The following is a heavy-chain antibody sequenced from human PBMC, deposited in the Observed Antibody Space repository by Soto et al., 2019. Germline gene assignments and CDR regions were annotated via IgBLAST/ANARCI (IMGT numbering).Heavy chain of an antibody. V-gene: IGHV4-31*03. D-gene: IGHD5-12*01. J-gene: IGHJ4*02. CDR3: ARDTQRGYSGYFDS. CDR1: GGSLSSGGYY. Sequence: QVQLQESGPGLVKPSETLSLSCTVSGGSLSSGGYYWSWIRQHPGKGLEWIGLIYYSGSTYYNPSLKTGVTISVDTSQNQLPLKLSSGTAAETAVYYCARDTQRGYSGYFDSWGQGTLVTVSS. CDR2: IYYSGST.